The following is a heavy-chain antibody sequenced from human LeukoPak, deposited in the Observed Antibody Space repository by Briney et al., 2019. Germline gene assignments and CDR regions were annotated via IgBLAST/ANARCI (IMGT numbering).Heavy chain of an antibody. CDR3: ARLAGDGHNYFDS. D-gene: IGHD5-24*01. V-gene: IGHV5-51*01. CDR1: GYSFTNYW. J-gene: IGHJ4*02. Sequence: GESLKISCKSSGYSFTNYWIGWVRQMPGKGLEWMGIIYPGDSDTRYSPPFRGQVTFSADKFITTAYLQWSSLKASDTAMYYCARLAGDGHNYFDSWGQGTLVTVSS. CDR2: IYPGDSDT.